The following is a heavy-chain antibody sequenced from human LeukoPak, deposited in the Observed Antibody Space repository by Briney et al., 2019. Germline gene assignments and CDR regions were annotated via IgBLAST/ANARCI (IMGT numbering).Heavy chain of an antibody. D-gene: IGHD2-2*01. J-gene: IGHJ3*02. V-gene: IGHV3-30*01. CDR3: AREGYCSSTSCYPRAFDI. CDR2: ISYDGSNK. Sequence: GGSLRLSCAASGFTFSSYAMHWVRQAPGKGLEWVAVISYDGSNKYYADSVKGRFTISRDNSKNTLYLQMNSLRAEDTAVYYCAREGYCSSTSCYPRAFDIWGQGTMVTVSS. CDR1: GFTFSSYA.